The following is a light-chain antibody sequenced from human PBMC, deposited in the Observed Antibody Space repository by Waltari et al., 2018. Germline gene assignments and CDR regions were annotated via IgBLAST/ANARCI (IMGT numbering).Light chain of an antibody. V-gene: IGKV1-39*01. CDR1: KSISSY. CDR2: SAS. Sequence: DIQMTQSPSSLSASVGDGVTITSRASKSISSYLNWHSQKQGKAPKLLSYSASSLQSGGPSRLSGSGSGTDFTLTISSLQPEDCATYYCQQSYRAPTWTFGQGTMVEIK. J-gene: IGKJ1*01. CDR3: QQSYRAPTWT.